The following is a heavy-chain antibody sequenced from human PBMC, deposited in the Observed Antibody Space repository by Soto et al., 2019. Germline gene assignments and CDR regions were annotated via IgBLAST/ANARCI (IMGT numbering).Heavy chain of an antibody. V-gene: IGHV4-4*07. CDR1: GGSISSLY. CDR3: ARASRCKSEYECFAWLDF. CDR2: IFPSGDS. Sequence: SETLSLTCTVSGGSISSLYWAWIRQPAGKGLEWIGRIFPSGDSNYNPSLTSRASMSLDTSKNQFSLTVSSVTAADTAVYYCARASRCKSEYECFAWLDFWGQGILVTVSS. D-gene: IGHD6-6*01. J-gene: IGHJ4*02.